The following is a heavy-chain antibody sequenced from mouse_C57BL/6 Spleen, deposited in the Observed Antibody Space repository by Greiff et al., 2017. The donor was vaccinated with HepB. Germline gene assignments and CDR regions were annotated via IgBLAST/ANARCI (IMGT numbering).Heavy chain of an antibody. V-gene: IGHV1-76*01. D-gene: IGHD2-4*01. Sequence: VMLVESGAELVRPGASVKLSCKASGYTFTDYYINWVKQRPGQGLEWIARIYPGSGNTYYNEKFKGKATLTAEKSSSTAYMQLSSLTSEDSAVYFCAREGYYDYDGHYWGQGTLVTVSA. CDR3: AREGYYDYDGHY. CDR2: IYPGSGNT. J-gene: IGHJ3*01. CDR1: GYTFTDYY.